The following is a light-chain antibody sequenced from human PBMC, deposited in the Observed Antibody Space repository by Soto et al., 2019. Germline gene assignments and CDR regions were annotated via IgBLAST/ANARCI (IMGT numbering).Light chain of an antibody. CDR1: QSISSY. J-gene: IGKJ4*01. Sequence: DIEMIQSPPSLSASVGDRITITCRASQSISSYLNWLQQKPGKAPNVLIFAASNLQSGVPSRFSGGGSGTDFTLTINILQPEDSATYYCQQSFSPLLSFGGGTKVEV. V-gene: IGKV1-39*01. CDR2: AAS. CDR3: QQSFSPLLS.